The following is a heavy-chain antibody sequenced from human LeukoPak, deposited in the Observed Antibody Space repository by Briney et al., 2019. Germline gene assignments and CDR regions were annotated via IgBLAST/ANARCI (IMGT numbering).Heavy chain of an antibody. Sequence: GGSLRLSCAASGFTFSSYSMNWVRQAPGKGLEWVSSISSSSSYIYYADSVKGRFTISRDNFKNTLYLQMNSLRAEDTAVYYCAKHHDNTGYLTEDYFDYWGHGTLVAVSS. V-gene: IGHV3-21*04. CDR2: ISSSSSYI. D-gene: IGHD3-22*01. J-gene: IGHJ4*01. CDR3: AKHHDNTGYLTEDYFDY. CDR1: GFTFSSYS.